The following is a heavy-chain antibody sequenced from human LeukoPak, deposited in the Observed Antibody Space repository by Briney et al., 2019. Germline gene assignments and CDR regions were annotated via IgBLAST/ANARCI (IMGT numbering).Heavy chain of an antibody. D-gene: IGHD1-26*01. V-gene: IGHV3-30-3*01. Sequence: PGRSLRLSCAASGFTFSSYAMHWVRQAPGKGLEWVAVISYDGSNKYYADSVKGRFTISRDNSKNTLYPQMNSLRAEDTAVYYCARDLGMGATSLFDYWGQGTLVTVSS. J-gene: IGHJ4*02. CDR1: GFTFSSYA. CDR2: ISYDGSNK. CDR3: ARDLGMGATSLFDY.